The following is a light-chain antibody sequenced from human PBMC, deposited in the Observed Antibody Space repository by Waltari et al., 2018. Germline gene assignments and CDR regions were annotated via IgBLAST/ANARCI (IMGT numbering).Light chain of an antibody. CDR1: QSLVHRDGNAY. Sequence: VVMTQSPLSLPVTLGQPASIPCFSSQSLVHRDGNAYLNWFHQRPGNSPRRLIYQVSTRDSGVPDRFSVSGSGTDFTLKISRVEAEDVGVYYCMQGTYWPRTFGKGPRWKSN. V-gene: IGKV2-30*02. CDR3: MQGTYWPRT. CDR2: QVS. J-gene: IGKJ1*01.